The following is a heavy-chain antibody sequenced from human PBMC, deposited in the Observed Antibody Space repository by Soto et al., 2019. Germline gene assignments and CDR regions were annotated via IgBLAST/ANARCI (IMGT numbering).Heavy chain of an antibody. CDR3: ASRLVATPRYYYYGMDV. D-gene: IGHD5-12*01. CDR2: ISSSGSTI. Sequence: PGGSLRLSCAASGFTFSSYEMNWVRQAPGKGLEWVSYISSSGSTIYYADSVKGRFTISRDNAKNSLYLQMNSLRAEDTAVYYCASRLVATPRYYYYGMDVWGQGTTVTVSS. CDR1: GFTFSSYE. V-gene: IGHV3-48*03. J-gene: IGHJ6*02.